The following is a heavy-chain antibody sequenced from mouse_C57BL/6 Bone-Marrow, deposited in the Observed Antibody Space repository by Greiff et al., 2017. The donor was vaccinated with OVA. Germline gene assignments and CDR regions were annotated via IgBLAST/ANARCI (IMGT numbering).Heavy chain of an antibody. V-gene: IGHV5-17*01. CDR2: ISSGSGTI. D-gene: IGHD4-1*01. CDR1: GFTFSDYG. J-gene: IGHJ4*01. Sequence: EVKVVESGGGLVKPGGSLKLSCAASGFTFSDYGMHWVRQAPEKGLEWVAYISSGSGTIDYADTVKGRFTISRDNAKNTLFLQMTSLRSEDTAMYYCASNWDRTMDYWGQGTSVTVSS. CDR3: ASNWDRTMDY.